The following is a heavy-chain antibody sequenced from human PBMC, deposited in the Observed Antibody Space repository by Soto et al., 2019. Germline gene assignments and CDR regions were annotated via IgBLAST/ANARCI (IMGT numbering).Heavy chain of an antibody. D-gene: IGHD3-10*01. CDR1: GDSISSITTNDYF. V-gene: IGHV4-39*01. CDR3: GRRWYGQGYPS. Sequence: SETLSLTCTVSGDSISSITTNDYFWGWIRQPPGKGLEWIGNVYSSGSTNYNPSLKSRVTISADTSKNQFSLKMNSVTAADTAVYYCGRRWYGQGYPSWGQGTLVTVSS. J-gene: IGHJ4*02. CDR2: VYSSGST.